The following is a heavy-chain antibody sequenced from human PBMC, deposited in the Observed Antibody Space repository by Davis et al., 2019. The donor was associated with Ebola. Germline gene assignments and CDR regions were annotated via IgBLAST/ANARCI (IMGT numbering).Heavy chain of an antibody. J-gene: IGHJ6*02. CDR3: ARRLRIAAAGTYFYYYYGMDV. CDR2: IYYSGST. V-gene: IGHV4-59*01. Sequence: SETLSLTCTVSGGSISSYYWSWIRQPPGKGLEWIGYIYYSGSTNYNPSLKSRVTISVDTSKNQFSLKLSSVTAADTAVYYCARRLRIAAAGTYFYYYYGMDVWGQGTTVTVSS. D-gene: IGHD6-13*01. CDR1: GGSISSYY.